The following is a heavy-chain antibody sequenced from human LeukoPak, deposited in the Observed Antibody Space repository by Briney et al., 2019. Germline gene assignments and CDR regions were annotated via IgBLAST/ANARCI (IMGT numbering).Heavy chain of an antibody. Sequence: GGSLRPSCAASGFTFSSYAMSWVRQAPGKGLEWVSAISGSGGSTYYADSVKGRFTISRDNSKNTLYLQMNSLRAEDTAVYFCARGSDVLTGEFFDYWGQGTLVTVSS. D-gene: IGHD3-9*01. CDR1: GFTFSSYA. CDR3: ARGSDVLTGEFFDY. V-gene: IGHV3-23*01. CDR2: ISGSGGST. J-gene: IGHJ4*02.